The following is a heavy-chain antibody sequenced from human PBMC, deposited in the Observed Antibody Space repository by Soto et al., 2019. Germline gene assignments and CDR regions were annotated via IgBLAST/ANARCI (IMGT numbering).Heavy chain of an antibody. Sequence: QVQLVQSGAEVKKPGASVKVSCKASGYTFTSYAMHWVRQAPGQRLEWMGWINAGNGNTKYSQKFQGRVTITRDTPASTAYMELSSLRSEDTAVYYCARDQDCSSTSCYVGYYYYGMDVWGQGTTVTVSS. J-gene: IGHJ6*02. D-gene: IGHD2-2*01. CDR2: INAGNGNT. V-gene: IGHV1-3*01. CDR3: ARDQDCSSTSCYVGYYYYGMDV. CDR1: GYTFTSYA.